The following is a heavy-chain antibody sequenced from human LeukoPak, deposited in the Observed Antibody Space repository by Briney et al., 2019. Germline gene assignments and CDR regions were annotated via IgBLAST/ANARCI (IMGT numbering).Heavy chain of an antibody. Sequence: SVKVSCKASGGTFSSYAISWVRQAPGQGLEWMGRIIPILGIANYAQKFQGRVTITADKSTSTAYMELSSLRSEDTAVYYCARDPGCSGGSCPDAFDIWGQGTMVTVSS. CDR3: ARDPGCSGGSCPDAFDI. D-gene: IGHD2-15*01. CDR1: GGTFSSYA. V-gene: IGHV1-69*04. J-gene: IGHJ3*02. CDR2: IIPILGIA.